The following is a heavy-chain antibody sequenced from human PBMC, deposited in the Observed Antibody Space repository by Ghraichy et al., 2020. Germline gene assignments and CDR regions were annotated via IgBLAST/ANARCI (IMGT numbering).Heavy chain of an antibody. CDR3: ARRLNTVNWGQYYFDY. CDR2: IYPGDSDT. D-gene: IGHD7-27*01. J-gene: IGHJ4*02. Sequence: GESLNISCKGSGYSFTSYWIGWVRQMPGKGLEWMGIIYPGDSDTRYSPSFQGQVTISADKSISTAYLQWSSLKASDTAMYYCARRLNTVNWGQYYFDYWGQGTLLTVSS. CDR1: GYSFTSYW. V-gene: IGHV5-51*01.